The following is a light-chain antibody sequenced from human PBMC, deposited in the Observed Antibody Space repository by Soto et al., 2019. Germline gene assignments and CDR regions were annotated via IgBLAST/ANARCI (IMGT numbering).Light chain of an antibody. CDR1: QSISSH. J-gene: IGKJ2*01. CDR3: QQYSSNSYT. V-gene: IGKV1-5*01. CDR2: DAS. Sequence: DIQMTQSPSTLSASVGDRVTITCRASQSISSHLAWYQQRPGKAPEVLIYDASTLESGVPSRFSGSGSGTKFTLNISSLQPDDFATYYCQQYSSNSYTFGQGTKLEIK.